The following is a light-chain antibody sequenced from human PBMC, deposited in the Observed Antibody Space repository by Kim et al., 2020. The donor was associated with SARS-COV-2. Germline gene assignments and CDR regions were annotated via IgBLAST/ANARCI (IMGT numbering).Light chain of an antibody. V-gene: IGLV3-21*04. Sequence: SYELTQPPPVSVAPGKTARITCGGNNIGSKSVHWYQQKPGQAPVLVIYYDSDRPSGIPERFSGSNSGNTATLTISRVEAGDEADYYFQVWDSSSDHPVFG. J-gene: IGLJ3*02. CDR1: NIGSKS. CDR2: YDS. CDR3: QVWDSSSDHPV.